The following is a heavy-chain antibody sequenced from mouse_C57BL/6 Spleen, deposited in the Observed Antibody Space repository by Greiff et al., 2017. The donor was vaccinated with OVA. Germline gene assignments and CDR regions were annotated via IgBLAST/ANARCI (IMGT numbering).Heavy chain of an antibody. J-gene: IGHJ2*01. CDR1: GFTFSDYG. CDR3: AREDYYGSSFLDY. D-gene: IGHD1-1*01. Sequence: EVQRVESGGGLVKPGGSLKLSCAASGFTFSDYGMHWVRQAPEKGLEWVAYISSGSSTIYYADTVKGRFTISRDNAKNTLFLQMTSLRSEDTAMYYGAREDYYGSSFLDYWGQGTTLTVSS. V-gene: IGHV5-17*01. CDR2: ISSGSSTI.